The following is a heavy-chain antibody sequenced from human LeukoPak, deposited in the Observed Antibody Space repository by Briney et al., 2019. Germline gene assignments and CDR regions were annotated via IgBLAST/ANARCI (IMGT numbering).Heavy chain of an antibody. CDR2: INHSGST. D-gene: IGHD3-3*01. V-gene: IGHV4-34*01. CDR1: GGSFSGYY. Sequence: SETLSLTCAVYGGSFSGYYWSWIRQPPGKGLEWIGEINHSGSTNYNPSLKSRVTISVDTSKNQFSLKLSSVTAADTAVYYCARAPEWLLHDYYFDYWGQGTLVTVSS. J-gene: IGHJ4*02. CDR3: ARAPEWLLHDYYFDY.